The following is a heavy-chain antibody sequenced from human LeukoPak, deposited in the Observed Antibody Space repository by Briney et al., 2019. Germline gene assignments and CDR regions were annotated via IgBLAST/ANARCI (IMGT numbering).Heavy chain of an antibody. J-gene: IGHJ4*02. D-gene: IGHD3-9*01. Sequence: GGSLRLSCAASGFTFSSYSMNWVRQAPGKGLEWVSSISSSSSYIYYADSVKGRFTISRDNAKNSLYLQMNSLRAEDTAVYYGARDGILTGTFDYWGQGTLVTVSS. V-gene: IGHV3-21*01. CDR1: GFTFSSYS. CDR3: ARDGILTGTFDY. CDR2: ISSSSSYI.